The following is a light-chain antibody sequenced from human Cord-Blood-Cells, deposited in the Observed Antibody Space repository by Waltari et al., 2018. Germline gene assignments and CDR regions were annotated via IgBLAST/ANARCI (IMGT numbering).Light chain of an antibody. CDR3: AAWDDSLNGWV. V-gene: IGLV1-44*01. Sequence: QSVLTQPPSASGPPGQRVSIPCSGSSSNIGINTDNWYHQRPGTAPKLLIYSNNQRPSGVPYRFSGSKSGTSASLAISGLQSEDEADYYCAAWDDSLNGWVFGGETKLTVL. J-gene: IGLJ3*02. CDR1: SSNIGINT. CDR2: SNN.